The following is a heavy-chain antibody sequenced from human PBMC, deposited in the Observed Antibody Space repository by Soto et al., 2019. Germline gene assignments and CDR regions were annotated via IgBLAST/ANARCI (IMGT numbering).Heavy chain of an antibody. CDR1: GFTFSSYW. CDR3: ASVESGTTFYYYYYMDV. V-gene: IGHV3-7*01. D-gene: IGHD1-7*01. CDR2: IKQDGSEK. Sequence: GGSLRLSCAASGFTFSSYWMSWVRQAPGKGLEWVANIKQDGSEKYYVDSVKGRFTISRDNAKNSLYLQMNSLRAEDTAVYYCASVESGTTFYYYYYMDVWGKGTTVTVSS. J-gene: IGHJ6*03.